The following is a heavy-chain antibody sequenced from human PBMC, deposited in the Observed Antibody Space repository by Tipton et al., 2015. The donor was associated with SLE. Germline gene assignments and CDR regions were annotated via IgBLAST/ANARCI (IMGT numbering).Heavy chain of an antibody. Sequence: GSLRLSCAASGFTFSSYAMSWVRQAPGKGLEWVSAISGSGASTYYADSVKGRFTISRDNSKNTLYLQMNSLRAEDTAVYFCAKGPVAYSNYFDYWGQGTLVTVSS. CDR2: ISGSGAST. CDR1: GFTFSSYA. CDR3: AKGPVAYSNYFDY. J-gene: IGHJ4*02. V-gene: IGHV3-23*01. D-gene: IGHD4-11*01.